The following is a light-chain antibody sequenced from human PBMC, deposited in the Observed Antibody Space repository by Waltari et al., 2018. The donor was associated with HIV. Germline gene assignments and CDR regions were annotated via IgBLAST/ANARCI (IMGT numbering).Light chain of an antibody. Sequence: QSVLTQPASVSGSPGQSISISCTGTDRDIGFSTFVSCYQHLPGQAPRLIIYRGTALASGISARCAASKSGNTASLSISGLQLEDEGDYYCTSYSYSHHFAFGGGTTLTVL. CDR1: DRDIGFSTF. CDR3: TSYSYSHHFA. V-gene: IGLV2-14*01. CDR2: RGT. J-gene: IGLJ3*02.